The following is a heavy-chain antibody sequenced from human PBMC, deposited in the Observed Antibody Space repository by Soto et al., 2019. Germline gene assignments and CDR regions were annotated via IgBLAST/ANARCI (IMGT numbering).Heavy chain of an antibody. CDR3: ARRYSYTHPVFDN. V-gene: IGHV3-30*14. CDR1: GFLFSNYA. J-gene: IGHJ4*02. CDR2: ISFDERKK. D-gene: IGHD5-18*01. Sequence: PGGSLRLSCVTSGFLFSNYAMHWVRQAPGKGLEWVAFISFDERKKYYADSVKGRFTISRDNFKNTLYLQMNSLRAEDTAVYYCARRYSYTHPVFDNWGLETLFTISS.